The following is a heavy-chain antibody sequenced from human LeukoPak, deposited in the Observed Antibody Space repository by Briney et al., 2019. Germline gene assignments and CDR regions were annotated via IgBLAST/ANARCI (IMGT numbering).Heavy chain of an antibody. CDR1: GGSISSGGYY. CDR3: AWGDGYSYGFWVN. D-gene: IGHD5-18*01. Sequence: SETLSLTCTVSGGSISSGGYYWSWIRQHPGKGLEWIGYIYYSGSTYYNPSLKSRVTISVDTSKNQFSLKLSSVTAADTAVYYCAWGDGYSYGFWVNWGQGTLVTVSS. CDR2: IYYSGST. J-gene: IGHJ4*02. V-gene: IGHV4-31*03.